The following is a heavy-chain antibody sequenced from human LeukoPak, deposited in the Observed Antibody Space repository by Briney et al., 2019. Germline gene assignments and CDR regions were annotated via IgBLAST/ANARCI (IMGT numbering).Heavy chain of an antibody. CDR3: ARGTHITMIVVAQPYYLDY. CDR2: ISSSSSYI. J-gene: IGHJ4*02. V-gene: IGHV3-21*01. CDR1: GFTFSSYS. D-gene: IGHD3-22*01. Sequence: GGSLRLSCAASGFTFSSYSMNWVRQAPGKGLEWVSSISSSSSYIYYADSVKGRFTISRDNAKNSLYLQMNSLRAEDTAVYYCARGTHITMIVVAQPYYLDYWGQGTLVTVSS.